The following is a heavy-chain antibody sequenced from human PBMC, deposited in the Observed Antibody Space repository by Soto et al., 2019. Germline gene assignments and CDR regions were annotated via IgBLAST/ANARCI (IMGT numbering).Heavy chain of an antibody. CDR1: GYHLTSYA. V-gene: IGHV1-3*01. D-gene: IGHD2-2*01. Sequence: ASVKVSCKVSGYHLTSYAMHWVRQAPGQRREWMGWINAGNGNTKYSQKFQGRVTITRDTSASTAYMELSSLRTEDTAVYYCARGGIVVVPAAMTGDYYYGMDVWGQRTTVTVSS. CDR3: ARGGIVVVPAAMTGDYYYGMDV. CDR2: INAGNGNT. J-gene: IGHJ6*02.